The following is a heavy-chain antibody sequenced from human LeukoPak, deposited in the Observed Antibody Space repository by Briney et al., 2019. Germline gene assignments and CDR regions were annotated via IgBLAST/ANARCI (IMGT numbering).Heavy chain of an antibody. CDR3: SSGLHLWF. CDR1: GFTFSDAW. Sequence: GGSLRLSCAASGFTFSDAWMSWVRQAPGKGLEWVGLFKSKTDGGTTDYAAPVKGRFTISRDDSKNTVYLQMSSLKTEDTAAYYCSSGLHLWFWGQGTLVTVSS. D-gene: IGHD5-18*01. J-gene: IGHJ4*02. V-gene: IGHV3-15*01. CDR2: FKSKTDGGTT.